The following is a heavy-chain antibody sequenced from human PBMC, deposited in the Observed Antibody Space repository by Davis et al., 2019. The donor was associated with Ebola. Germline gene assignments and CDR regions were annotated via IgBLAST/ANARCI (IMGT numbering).Heavy chain of an antibody. CDR2: IYYSGST. V-gene: IGHV4-61*05. D-gene: IGHD6-6*01. CDR1: GGSISSSSYY. Sequence: MPSETLSLTCTVSGGSISSSSYYWGWIRQPPGKGLEWIGYIYYSGSTNYNPSLKSRVTISVDTSKNQFSLQLNSVTPEDTAVYYCARGEDEYSSSMGVWGQGTTVTVSS. CDR3: ARGEDEYSSSMGV. J-gene: IGHJ6*02.